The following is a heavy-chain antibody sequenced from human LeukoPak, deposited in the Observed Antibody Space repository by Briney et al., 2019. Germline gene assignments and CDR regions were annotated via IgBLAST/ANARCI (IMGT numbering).Heavy chain of an antibody. CDR3: ASRESGFIGYCSSTNCPNAFDI. D-gene: IGHD2-2*01. V-gene: IGHV4-39*07. CDR2: IYHSGST. J-gene: IGHJ3*02. Sequence: TASETLSLTCTVSGGSISSSSYYWGWIRQPPGKGLEWIGSIYHSGSTYYNPSPKSRVTISVDTSKNQFSLKLSSVTAADTAVYYCASRESGFIGYCSSTNCPNAFDIWGQGTMVTVSS. CDR1: GGSISSSSYY.